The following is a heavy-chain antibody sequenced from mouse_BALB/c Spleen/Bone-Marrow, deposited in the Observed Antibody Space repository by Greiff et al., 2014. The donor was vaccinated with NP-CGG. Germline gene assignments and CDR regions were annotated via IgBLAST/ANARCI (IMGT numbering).Heavy chain of an antibody. V-gene: IGHV5-15*02. J-gene: IGHJ4*01. CDR2: ISNLAYSI. CDR1: GFTFSDYG. Sequence: EVQVVESGGALVQPGGSRKLSCAASGFTFSDYGMAWVRQAPGKGPEWVAFISNLAYSIYYTDTVTGRFTISRENAKNTLYPEMSSLRSEDTAMYYCARETTRGAMDYWGQGTSVTVSS. CDR3: ARETTRGAMDY. D-gene: IGHD2-1*01.